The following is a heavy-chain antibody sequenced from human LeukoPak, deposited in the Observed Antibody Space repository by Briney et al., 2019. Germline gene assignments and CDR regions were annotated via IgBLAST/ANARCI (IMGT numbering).Heavy chain of an antibody. CDR1: GGSISSYY. CDR2: IYYSGST. Sequence: SETLSLTCTVSGGSISSYYWSWIRQPPGKGLEWIGYIYYSGSTNYNPSLKSRVTISVDTSKNQFSLKLSSVTAADTAVYYCAREGVVTAITDYWGQGTLVTVSS. J-gene: IGHJ4*02. CDR3: AREGVVTAITDY. D-gene: IGHD2-21*02. V-gene: IGHV4-59*01.